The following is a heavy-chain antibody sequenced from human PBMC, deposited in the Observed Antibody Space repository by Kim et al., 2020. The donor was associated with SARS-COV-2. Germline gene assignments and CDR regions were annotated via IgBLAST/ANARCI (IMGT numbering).Heavy chain of an antibody. Sequence: YNSSFQSRVTISLDTAKRHLSLQMRSLTTADTAIYYCAGRDGSNWPFDYWGQGTLVTVSS. V-gene: IGHV4-4*07. D-gene: IGHD2-15*01. CDR3: AGRDGSNWPFDY. J-gene: IGHJ4*02.